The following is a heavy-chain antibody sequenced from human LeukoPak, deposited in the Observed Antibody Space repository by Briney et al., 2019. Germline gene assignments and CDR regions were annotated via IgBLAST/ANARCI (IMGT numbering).Heavy chain of an antibody. J-gene: IGHJ4*02. D-gene: IGHD6-13*01. CDR2: INPNSGGT. CDR1: GDTFTDYH. CDR3: ARGGYSSSWYGDIDY. Sequence: GASVKVSCKASGDTFTDYHMHWVRQAPGHGLEWMGWINPNSGGTKYAQKFQGRVTMTRDTSISTAYMELSRLRSDDTAVYYCARGGYSSSWYGDIDYWGQGTLVTVSS. V-gene: IGHV1-2*02.